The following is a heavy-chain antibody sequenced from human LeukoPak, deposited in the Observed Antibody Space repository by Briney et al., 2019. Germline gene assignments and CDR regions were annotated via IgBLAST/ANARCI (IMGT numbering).Heavy chain of an antibody. CDR3: ARDLGVTRDRLNDAFDI. CDR1: GGTFSSYA. V-gene: IGHV1-69*05. CDR2: IIPSFGTA. D-gene: IGHD4-23*01. Sequence: SVKVSCKASGGTFSSYAISWVRQAPGQGLEWMGRIIPSFGTANYAQTFQGRVTITTDTSTSTAYMELSSLRSEDTAVYYCARDLGVTRDRLNDAFDIWGQGTMVTVSS. J-gene: IGHJ3*02.